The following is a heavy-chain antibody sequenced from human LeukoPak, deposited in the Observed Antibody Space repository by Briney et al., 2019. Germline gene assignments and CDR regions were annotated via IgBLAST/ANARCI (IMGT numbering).Heavy chain of an antibody. V-gene: IGHV3-53*04. Sequence: GGSLRLSCAASGFTVSSNYMSWVRQAPGKGLEWVSVIYSGGSTYYADSVKGRFTISRHNSKNTLYLQMNSLRAEDTAVYYCAKDHCGGDCRLYDYWGQGTLVTVSS. D-gene: IGHD2-21*02. CDR3: AKDHCGGDCRLYDY. CDR2: IYSGGST. CDR1: GFTVSSNY. J-gene: IGHJ4*02.